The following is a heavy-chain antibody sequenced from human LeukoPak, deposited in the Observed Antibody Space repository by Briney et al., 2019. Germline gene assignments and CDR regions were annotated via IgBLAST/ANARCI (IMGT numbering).Heavy chain of an antibody. Sequence: SGGSLRLSCAASGFTVSRNYMTWVRQAPGKGLEWVSVIYSGGSTYYADSVKGRFTISRDNSKNTPFLQMNSLRAEDTAVYYCARASLAYFDSWGQGTLVTVSS. CDR3: ARASLAYFDS. CDR1: GFTVSRNY. V-gene: IGHV3-53*01. J-gene: IGHJ4*02. CDR2: IYSGGST.